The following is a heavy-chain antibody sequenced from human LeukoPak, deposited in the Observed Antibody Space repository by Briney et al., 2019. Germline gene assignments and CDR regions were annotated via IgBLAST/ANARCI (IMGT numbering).Heavy chain of an antibody. V-gene: IGHV3-21*01. D-gene: IGHD3-16*01. CDR2: ISSSSSYI. CDR1: GFTFSSYS. CDR3: ARAGGVPYAFDI. Sequence: GRSLRLSCAASGFTFSSYSMNWVRQAPGKGLEWVSSISSSSSYIYYADSVKGRFTISRDNAKNSLYLQMNSLRAEDTAVYYCARAGGVPYAFDIWGQGTMVTVSS. J-gene: IGHJ3*02.